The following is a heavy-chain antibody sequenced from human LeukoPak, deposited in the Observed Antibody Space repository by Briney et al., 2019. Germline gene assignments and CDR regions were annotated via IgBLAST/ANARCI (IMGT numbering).Heavy chain of an antibody. CDR2: IYTSGST. D-gene: IGHD5-18*01. J-gene: IGHJ4*02. CDR3: AKDRSYGYYFDY. CDR1: GGSISSYY. Sequence: SETLSLTCTVSGGSISSYYWSWIRQPAGKGLEWIGRIYTSGSTNYNPSLKSRVTISVDTSKNQFSLKLSSVTAADTAVYYCAKDRSYGYYFDYWGQGTLVTVSS. V-gene: IGHV4-4*07.